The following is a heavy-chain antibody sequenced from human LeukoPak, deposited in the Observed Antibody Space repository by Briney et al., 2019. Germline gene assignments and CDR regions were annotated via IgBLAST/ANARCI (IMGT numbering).Heavy chain of an antibody. J-gene: IGHJ4*02. V-gene: IGHV3-23*01. CDR1: GFTFSGYA. Sequence: GGSLRLSCVASGFTFSGYAMSWVRQAPGRGLEWVSAISAGGGNTYYADSVKGRFTISRDNSKNTLYLQMNSLRAEDTAVYYCASGSGSYQPFFDYWGQGTLVTVSS. CDR3: ASGSGSYQPFFDY. D-gene: IGHD3-10*01. CDR2: ISAGGGNT.